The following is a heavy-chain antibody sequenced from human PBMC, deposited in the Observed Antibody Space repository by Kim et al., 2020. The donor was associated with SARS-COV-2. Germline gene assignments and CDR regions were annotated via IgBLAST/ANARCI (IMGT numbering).Heavy chain of an antibody. V-gene: IGHV1-69*02. CDR3: ARTFIAAGYYYGMDV. D-gene: IGHD6-6*01. J-gene: IGHJ6*02. Sequence: RFQGRVTITADKSTSTAYMELSSLRSEDTAVYYCARTFIAAGYYYGMDVWGQGTTVTVSS.